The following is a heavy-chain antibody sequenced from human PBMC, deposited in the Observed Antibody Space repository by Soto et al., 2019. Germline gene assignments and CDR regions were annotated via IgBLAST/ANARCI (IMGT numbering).Heavy chain of an antibody. CDR2: VYFTGST. V-gene: IGHV4-39*01. D-gene: IGHD1-26*01. Sequence: SETLSLTCTVSGDSISRSSFYWGWIRQSPGKGLECIGIVYFTGSTNYNPSLKSRVTMSVDRSRNQFSLQLTSLTAADTAVYYCARHVRSGSYFDVWGQGNVVTGSS. J-gene: IGHJ4*02. CDR1: GDSISRSSFY. CDR3: ARHVRSGSYFDV.